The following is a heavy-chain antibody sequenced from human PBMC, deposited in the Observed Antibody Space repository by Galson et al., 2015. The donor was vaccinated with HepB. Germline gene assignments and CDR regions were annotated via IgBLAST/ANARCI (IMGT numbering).Heavy chain of an antibody. D-gene: IGHD3-22*01. J-gene: IGHJ3*02. V-gene: IGHV1-69*04. CDR1: GGTFSSYA. CDR3: ARDHRFSSGYYYGSTHGAFDI. Sequence: SVKVSCKASGGTFSSYAISWVRQAPGQGLEWMGRIIPILGIANYAQKFQGRVTITADKSTSTAYMELSSLRSEDTAVYYCARDHRFSSGYYYGSTHGAFDIWGQGTMVTVSS. CDR2: IIPILGIA.